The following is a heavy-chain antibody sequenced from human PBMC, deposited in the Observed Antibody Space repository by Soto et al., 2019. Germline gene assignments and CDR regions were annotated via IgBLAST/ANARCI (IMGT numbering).Heavy chain of an antibody. D-gene: IGHD3-3*01. V-gene: IGHV3-23*01. CDR1: GFTFSSYA. CDR3: AKDSDFWSGYSANWFDP. CDR2: ISGSGGST. J-gene: IGHJ5*02. Sequence: EVQLLESGGGLVQPGGSLRLSCAASGFTFSSYAMSWVRQAPGKGLEWVSAISGSGGSTYYADSVKGRFTISRDNSKNTRYLQMNSLRAEDTAVYYCAKDSDFWSGYSANWFDPWGQGTLVTVSS.